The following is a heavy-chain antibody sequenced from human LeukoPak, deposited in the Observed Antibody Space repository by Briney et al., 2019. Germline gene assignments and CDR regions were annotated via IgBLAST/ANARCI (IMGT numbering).Heavy chain of an antibody. D-gene: IGHD1-26*01. CDR3: ARDRSEGGWPDAFDI. Sequence: SVTVSCTASGGTFSSYAINWVRQAPGQGLEWMGGIIPIFGTSHYAQKFQGRVTITTDESTSTDYMELRSLRYEDTAVYYCARDRSEGGWPDAFDIWGQGTMVTVSS. V-gene: IGHV1-69*05. J-gene: IGHJ3*02. CDR2: IIPIFGTS. CDR1: GGTFSSYA.